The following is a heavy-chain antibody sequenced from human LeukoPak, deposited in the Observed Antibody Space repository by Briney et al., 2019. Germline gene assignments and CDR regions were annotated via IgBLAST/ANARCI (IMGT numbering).Heavy chain of an antibody. V-gene: IGHV3-21*01. CDR2: ISSSSSYI. D-gene: IGHD1-26*01. Sequence: PGGSLRLSCGASGFTFSSYSMNWVRQAPGKGLEWVSSISSSSSYIYYADSVKGRFTISRDNAKNSLYLQMNSLRAEDTAVYYCARDPSGSRFFPDYWGQGTLVTVSS. CDR1: GFTFSSYS. J-gene: IGHJ4*02. CDR3: ARDPSGSRFFPDY.